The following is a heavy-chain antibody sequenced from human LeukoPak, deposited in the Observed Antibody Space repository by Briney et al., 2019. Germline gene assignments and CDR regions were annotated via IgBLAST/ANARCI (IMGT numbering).Heavy chain of an antibody. Sequence: GGSLRLSCAASGFTFSTYWMSWVRQAPGKGLEWVANIKEDGSEKYYVDSVKGRFTISRDNAKNALYLQMNSLRAEDTAVYYCARPHYGRRAFSWGQGTLVTVSS. CDR1: GFTFSTYW. J-gene: IGHJ4*02. D-gene: IGHD3-16*01. V-gene: IGHV3-7*01. CDR2: IKEDGSEK. CDR3: ARPHYGRRAFS.